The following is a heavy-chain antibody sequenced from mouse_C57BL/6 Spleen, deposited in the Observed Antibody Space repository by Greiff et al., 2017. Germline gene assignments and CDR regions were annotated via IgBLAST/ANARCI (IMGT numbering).Heavy chain of an antibody. D-gene: IGHD2-4*01. CDR1: GFTFSSYA. J-gene: IGHJ3*01. V-gene: IGHV5-4*03. Sequence: DVMLVESGGGLVKPGGSLKLSCAASGFTFSSYAMSWVRQTPEKRLEWVATISDGGSYTYYPDNVKGRFTISRDNAKNNLYLQMSHLKSEDTAMYYCARGDYDGAFAYWGQGTLVTVSA. CDR2: ISDGGSYT. CDR3: ARGDYDGAFAY.